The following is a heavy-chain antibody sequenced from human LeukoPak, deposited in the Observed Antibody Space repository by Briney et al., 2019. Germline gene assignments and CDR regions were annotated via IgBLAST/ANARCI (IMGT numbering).Heavy chain of an antibody. Sequence: PGGSLRLSCAASGFTFSSYGMHWVRQAPGKGLEWVAVISYDGSNKFYADSVKGRFTISRDNSMSTLYLQMNSLRAEDTAVYYCAKEGAGFRNWGQGTLVTVSS. CDR3: AKEGAGFRN. J-gene: IGHJ4*02. CDR1: GFTFSSYG. D-gene: IGHD1-14*01. V-gene: IGHV3-30*18. CDR2: ISYDGSNK.